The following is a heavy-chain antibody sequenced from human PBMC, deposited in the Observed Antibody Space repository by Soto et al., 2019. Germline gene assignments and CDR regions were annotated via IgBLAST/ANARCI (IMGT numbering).Heavy chain of an antibody. Sequence: ASVKVSCKASGYTFTSYGISWVRQAPGQGLEWMGWISAYNGNTNYAQKLQGRVTMTTDTSTSTAYMELRSLRSDDTAVYYCARGGGRDIVVVPAAMGGDYWGQGTLVTVSS. CDR1: GYTFTSYG. D-gene: IGHD2-2*01. J-gene: IGHJ4*02. CDR2: ISAYNGNT. CDR3: ARGGGRDIVVVPAAMGGDY. V-gene: IGHV1-18*01.